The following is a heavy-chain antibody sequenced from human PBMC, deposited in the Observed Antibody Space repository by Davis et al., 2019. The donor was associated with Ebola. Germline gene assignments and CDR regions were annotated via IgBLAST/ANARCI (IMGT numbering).Heavy chain of an antibody. J-gene: IGHJ6*02. CDR3: AKPQGAYYYYYYGMDV. Sequence: GESLKISCAASGFTFSSYGMHWVRQAPGKGLEWVAVISYDGSNKYYADSVKGRFTISRDNSKNTLYLQMNSLRAEDTAVYYCAKPQGAYYYYYYGMDVWGQGTTVTVSS. CDR2: ISYDGSNK. CDR1: GFTFSSYG. V-gene: IGHV3-30*18.